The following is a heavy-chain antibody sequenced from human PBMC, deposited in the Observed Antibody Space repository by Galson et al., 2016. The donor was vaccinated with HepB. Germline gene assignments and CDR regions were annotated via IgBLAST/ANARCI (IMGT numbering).Heavy chain of an antibody. CDR3: AKAMAGKDVFDI. V-gene: IGHV3-23*01. J-gene: IGHJ3*02. CDR2: ISGSADSA. Sequence: SLRLSCAASGFTFSSCHMSWVRQAPGKGLEWVSTISGSADSAHCADSVKGRFTISRDNSKNTLSLQMNRLRAEDTAVYYCAKAMAGKDVFDIWGQGTKVTVSS. D-gene: IGHD2-8*01. CDR1: GFTFSSCH.